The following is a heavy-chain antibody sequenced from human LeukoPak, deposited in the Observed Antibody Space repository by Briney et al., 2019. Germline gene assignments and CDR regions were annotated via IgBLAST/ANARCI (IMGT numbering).Heavy chain of an antibody. CDR2: IYYSGST. D-gene: IGHD3-22*01. V-gene: IGHV4-31*03. CDR1: GGSISSGGYY. J-gene: IGHJ6*02. CDR3: ASYYYDSSGFFGMDV. Sequence: SQTPSLTCTVSGGSISSGGYYWSWIRQHPGKGLEWIGYIYYSGSTYYNPSLKSRVTISVDTSKNQFSLKPSSVTAADTAVYYCASYYYDSSGFFGMDVWGQGTTVTVSS.